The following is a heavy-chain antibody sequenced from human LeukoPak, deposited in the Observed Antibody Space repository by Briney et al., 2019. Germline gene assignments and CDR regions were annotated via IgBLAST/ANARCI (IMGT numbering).Heavy chain of an antibody. CDR1: GFTFSGFS. V-gene: IGHV3-21*04. D-gene: IGHD6-19*01. CDR2: ISSSSSYI. Sequence: GGSLRLSCVASGFTFSGFSMNWVRQAPGTGLEWVSSISSSSSYIYYADSVKGRFTISRDNSKNTLYLQMNSLRAEDTAVYYCAKDRASGSGSYSYRGFDYWGQGTLVTVSS. J-gene: IGHJ4*02. CDR3: AKDRASGSGSYSYRGFDY.